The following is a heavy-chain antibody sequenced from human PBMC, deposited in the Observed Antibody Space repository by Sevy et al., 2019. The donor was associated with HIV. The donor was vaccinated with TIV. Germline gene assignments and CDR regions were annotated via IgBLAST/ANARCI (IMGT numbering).Heavy chain of an antibody. D-gene: IGHD2-2*01. V-gene: IGHV6-1*01. Sequence: SQTLLTCAISGDSVSSNSAAWNWIRQSPSRGLEWLGRTYYRSKWYNDYAVSVKSRITINPDTSKNQFSLQLNSVTPEDTAVYYCARNPPYCSSTSCHFDYWGQGTLVTVSS. CDR2: TYYRSKWYN. CDR3: ARNPPYCSSTSCHFDY. CDR1: GDSVSSNSAA. J-gene: IGHJ4*02.